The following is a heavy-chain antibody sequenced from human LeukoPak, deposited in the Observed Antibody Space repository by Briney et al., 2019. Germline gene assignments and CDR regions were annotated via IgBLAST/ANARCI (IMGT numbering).Heavy chain of an antibody. J-gene: IGHJ4*02. V-gene: IGHV3-48*03. D-gene: IGHD3-10*01. CDR1: GFTFSSYE. CDR2: ISSSGSTI. CDR3: ARDPGEWFGESFGEIDY. Sequence: GGSLRLSCAASGFTFSSYEMNWVRQAPGKGLEWVSYISSSGSTIYYADSVKGRFTISRDNAKNSLYLQMNSLRAEDTAVYYCARDPGEWFGESFGEIDYWGQGTLVTVSS.